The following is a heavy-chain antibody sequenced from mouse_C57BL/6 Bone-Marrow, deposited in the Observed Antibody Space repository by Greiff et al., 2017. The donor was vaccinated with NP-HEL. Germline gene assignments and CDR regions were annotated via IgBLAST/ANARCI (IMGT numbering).Heavy chain of an antibody. Sequence: EVQLVESEGGLVQPGSSMKLSCTASGFTFSDYYMAWVRQVPEKGLEWVANITYDGSSTYYLDSLKSRFIISRDNAKNILYLQMRSLTSEDTATYYCAREGGLLLRTYAMDYWGQGTSVTVTA. CDR1: GFTFSDYY. V-gene: IGHV5-16*01. J-gene: IGHJ4*01. D-gene: IGHD1-1*01. CDR3: AREGGLLLRTYAMDY. CDR2: ITYDGSST.